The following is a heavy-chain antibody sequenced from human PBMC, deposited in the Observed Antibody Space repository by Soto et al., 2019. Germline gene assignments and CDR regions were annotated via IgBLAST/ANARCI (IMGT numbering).Heavy chain of an antibody. CDR2: ISYDGSNK. J-gene: IGHJ4*02. V-gene: IGHV3-30*18. Sequence: GGSLRLSCAASGFTFSSYGMHWVRQAPGKGLEWVAVISYDGSNKYYADSVKGRFTISRDNSKNTLYLQMNSLRAEDTAVYYCAKIGGSYFITPFYFDYWGQGTLVTVSS. D-gene: IGHD1-26*01. CDR1: GFTFSSYG. CDR3: AKIGGSYFITPFYFDY.